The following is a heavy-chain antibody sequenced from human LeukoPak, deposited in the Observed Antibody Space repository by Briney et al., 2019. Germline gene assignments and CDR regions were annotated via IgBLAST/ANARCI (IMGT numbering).Heavy chain of an antibody. CDR1: GGTFRTYS. CDR3: ARVDRYHFYLDV. J-gene: IGHJ6*03. V-gene: IGHV1-69*05. CDR2: IIPIFGTP. Sequence: SVKVSCKASGGTFRTYSFTWVRQAPGQGLEWMGGIIPIFGTPNYAQKFQGRVKVTTDDATGTAYMELSSLLSEDTAIYYCARVDRYHFYLDVWGKGTPVTVSS.